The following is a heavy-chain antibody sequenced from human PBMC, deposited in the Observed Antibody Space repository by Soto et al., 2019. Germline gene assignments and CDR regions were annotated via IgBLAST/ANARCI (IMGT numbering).Heavy chain of an antibody. CDR2: ISGSGTST. Sequence: EVQLLESGGSLVQPGGSLRLSCAVSGFSLSNSAMSWVRQAPGKGLEWVSSISGSGTSTYYADSVQGRFTISRDNSKNMLYLRMNSRRAEDTALYYCAKRGDSTSWYWFDPWGQGTLVTVSS. CDR3: AKRGDSTSWYWFDP. V-gene: IGHV3-23*01. D-gene: IGHD6-13*01. J-gene: IGHJ5*02. CDR1: GFSLSNSA.